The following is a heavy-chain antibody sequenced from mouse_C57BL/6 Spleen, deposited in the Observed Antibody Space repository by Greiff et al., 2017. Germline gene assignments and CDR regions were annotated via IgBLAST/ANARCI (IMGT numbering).Heavy chain of an antibody. J-gene: IGHJ1*03. Sequence: EVQLVESGGDLVKPGGSLKLSCAASGFTFSSYGMSWVRQTPDKRLEWVATISSGGSYTYYPDSVKGRFTISRDNAKNTLYLQMSSLKSEDTAMYYCARLITTVVAYFDVWGTGTTVTVSS. CDR1: GFTFSSYG. CDR3: ARLITTVVAYFDV. V-gene: IGHV5-6*01. D-gene: IGHD1-1*01. CDR2: ISSGGSYT.